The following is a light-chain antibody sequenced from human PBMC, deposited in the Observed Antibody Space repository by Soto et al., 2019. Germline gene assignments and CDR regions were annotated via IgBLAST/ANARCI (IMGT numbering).Light chain of an antibody. CDR2: DAS. CDR1: QSVSTY. CDR3: QQRSDWPPLT. J-gene: IGKJ4*01. V-gene: IGKV3-11*01. Sequence: IVLTKSQDTLSLSPGEIASVSCRVSQSVSTYLAWYQHKPGQAPRLLIYDASNRATGVPVRFSGSGSGTDFTLTISSLEPEDFAVYYCQQRSDWPPLTVAGGGKVDI.